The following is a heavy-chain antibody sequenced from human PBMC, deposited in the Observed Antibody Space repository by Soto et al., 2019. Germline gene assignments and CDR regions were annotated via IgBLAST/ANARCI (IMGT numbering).Heavy chain of an antibody. D-gene: IGHD6-25*01. CDR1: RFTFSNNW. Sequence: GSLRLACAASRFTFSNNWMHWVRQAPGKGLVWVSRISSDGSSATYADSVKGRFSISRDNAKNTLYLQMNSLRAEDTAVYYCVGSSEFESWGQGTQLTISS. J-gene: IGHJ4*02. V-gene: IGHV3-74*01. CDR2: ISSDGSSA. CDR3: VGSSEFES.